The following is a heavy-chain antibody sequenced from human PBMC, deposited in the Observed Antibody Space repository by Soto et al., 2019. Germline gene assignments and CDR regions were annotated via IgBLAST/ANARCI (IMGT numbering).Heavy chain of an antibody. D-gene: IGHD2-15*01. V-gene: IGHV1-2*04. Sequence: QVQLVKSGAEVKKPGASVKVSCKASGYTFTGYYMHWVRQAPGQGLEWMGWINPNSGGTNYAQKMQGWVTMTRDTSISTAYMELSRLRSDDTAVYYCARALVIYSGYFDYWGQGTLVTVSS. J-gene: IGHJ4*02. CDR3: ARALVIYSGYFDY. CDR2: INPNSGGT. CDR1: GYTFTGYY.